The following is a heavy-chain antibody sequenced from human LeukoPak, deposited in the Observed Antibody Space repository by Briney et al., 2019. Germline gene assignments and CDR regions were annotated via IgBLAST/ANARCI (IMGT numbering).Heavy chain of an antibody. V-gene: IGHV1-18*01. CDR3: ARVASVDSSGYYFYY. D-gene: IGHD3-22*01. CDR1: GYTFTSYG. CDR2: ISAYNGNT. Sequence: ASVKVSCKASGYTFTSYGISWVRQAPGQGLEWMGWISAYNGNTNYAQKLQGRVTMTTDTSTSTAYMELSSLRSEDTAVYYCARVASVDSSGYYFYYWGQGTLVTVSS. J-gene: IGHJ4*02.